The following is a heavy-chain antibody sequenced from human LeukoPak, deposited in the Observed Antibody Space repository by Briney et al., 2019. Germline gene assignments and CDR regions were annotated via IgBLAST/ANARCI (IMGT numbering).Heavy chain of an antibody. V-gene: IGHV3-30*18. CDR1: GFTFGYYG. CDR3: AKESSYYFYYGMDV. CDR2: ISDDGNKK. Sequence: GGSLRLSCGASGFTFGYYGMHWVRQAPGKGLEWVAVISDDGNKKYYADSVKGRSTISRDNPKNTVYLQMNSLRAEDSAVYYCAKESSYYFYYGMDVWGQGTTVTVSS. J-gene: IGHJ6*02.